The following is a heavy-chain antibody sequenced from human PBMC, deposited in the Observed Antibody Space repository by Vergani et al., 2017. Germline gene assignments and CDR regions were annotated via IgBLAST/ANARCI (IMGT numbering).Heavy chain of an antibody. Sequence: QVQLVQSGAEVKKPGASVKVSCKASGYTFTSYGISWVRQAPGQGLEWMGWINPNSGGTNYAQKFQGRVTMTRDTSTSTVYMELSSLRSEDTAVYYCARVTSDYYDSSGHGWFDPWGQGTLVTVSS. V-gene: IGHV1-18*01. J-gene: IGHJ5*02. CDR3: ARVTSDYYDSSGHGWFDP. CDR2: INPNSGGT. D-gene: IGHD3-22*01. CDR1: GYTFTSYG.